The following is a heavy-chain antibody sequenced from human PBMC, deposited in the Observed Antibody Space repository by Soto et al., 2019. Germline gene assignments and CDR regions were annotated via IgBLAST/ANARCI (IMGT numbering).Heavy chain of an antibody. D-gene: IGHD6-13*01. CDR2: IIPIFGTA. CDR1: GGTFSSYA. Sequence: VASVKVSCKASGGTFSSYAISWVRQAPGQGLEWMGGIIPIFGTANYAQKFQGRVTITADESTSTAYMELSSLRSEDTAVYYCAREVAAAGTFYYYYMDVWGKGTTVTVSS. J-gene: IGHJ6*03. V-gene: IGHV1-69*13. CDR3: AREVAAAGTFYYYYMDV.